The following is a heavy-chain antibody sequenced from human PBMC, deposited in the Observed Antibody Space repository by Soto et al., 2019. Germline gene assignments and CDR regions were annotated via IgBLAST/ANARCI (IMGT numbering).Heavy chain of an antibody. CDR2: IYWDDDN. CDR3: AHRRGFGENSN. CDR1: GFSLSTSGVG. Sequence: QITLKESGPTLVKPTQTLMLTCTFSGFSLSTSGVGVGWIRQPPGKALEWLAVIYWDDDNRYSPSLKSRLTITKDTSKNQVVLTMTNMDPVDTATYYCAHRRGFGENSNWGQGTLVTVSS. V-gene: IGHV2-5*02. J-gene: IGHJ4*02. D-gene: IGHD3-10*01.